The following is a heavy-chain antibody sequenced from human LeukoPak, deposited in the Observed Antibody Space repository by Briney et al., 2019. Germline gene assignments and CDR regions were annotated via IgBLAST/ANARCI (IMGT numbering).Heavy chain of an antibody. Sequence: AGSLRLSCAASGFTFRNYDIHWVRQGSGKGLEWVSAIGPGGETFYAESVKGRFTISRENAKNSLNLKMDSLRVGDTAVCYCVRGDLCREGAHCYFYGMDVWGQGTTVIVSS. J-gene: IGHJ6*02. D-gene: IGHD3-16*01. CDR1: GFTFRNYD. CDR3: VRGDLCREGAHCYFYGMDV. V-gene: IGHV3-13*01. CDR2: IGPGGET.